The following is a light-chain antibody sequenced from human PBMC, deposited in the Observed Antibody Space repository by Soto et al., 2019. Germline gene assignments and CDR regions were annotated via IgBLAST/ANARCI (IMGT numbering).Light chain of an antibody. Sequence: DIQMTQSPSSLSASVGDRVTITCRASQTITTYLNWYQHKPGKAPKLLIYAAISLQSGVPSRLSGSGSGTDFTLTISSLQPEDFATYYCQQTYSTPHTFGQVTKVDIK. J-gene: IGKJ2*01. CDR1: QTITTY. CDR2: AAI. CDR3: QQTYSTPHT. V-gene: IGKV1-39*01.